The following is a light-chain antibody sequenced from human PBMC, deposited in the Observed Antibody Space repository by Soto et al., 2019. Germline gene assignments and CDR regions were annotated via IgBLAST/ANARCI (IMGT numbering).Light chain of an antibody. V-gene: IGLV2-14*01. CDR1: TSDVGTCNF. CDR2: EVT. J-gene: IGLJ2*01. CDR3: SSCTATTTLV. Sequence: QSVLTQPASVSGSPGQSITISCTGTTSDVGTCNFVSWYQQHPGKAPKLILYEVTNRPSGVSNRFSGSKSGNTASLTISGLQADDEADYFCSSCTATTTLVFGGGTQVTVL.